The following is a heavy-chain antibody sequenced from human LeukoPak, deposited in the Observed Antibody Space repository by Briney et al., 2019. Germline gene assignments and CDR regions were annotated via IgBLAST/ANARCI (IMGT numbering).Heavy chain of an antibody. D-gene: IGHD5-12*01. CDR3: VRDSGYGWIDF. V-gene: IGHV1-3*02. Sequence: ASVKVSCKASGYTFTSYALHWVRQAPGQRLEWMGWSNAGNGGTKYSQELEGRLTFSRDTSASIGYMELSSLRSDDMAVYFCVRDSGYGWIDFWGQGTLVIVSS. J-gene: IGHJ4*02. CDR1: GYTFTSYA. CDR2: SNAGNGGT.